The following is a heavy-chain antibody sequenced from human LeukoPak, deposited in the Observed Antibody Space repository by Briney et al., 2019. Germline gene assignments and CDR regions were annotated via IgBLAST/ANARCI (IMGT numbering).Heavy chain of an antibody. J-gene: IGHJ4*02. CDR2: IYYSAST. Sequence: SETLSLTCTVSGGSISSYYWSWIRQPPGKGLEWIGYIYYSASTTYNPSLKSRVTISVDTSKNQFSLKLSSVTAADTAVYYCARSGYYGREFDYWGQGTLVTVSS. D-gene: IGHD3-3*01. CDR1: GGSISSYY. V-gene: IGHV4-59*01. CDR3: ARSGYYGREFDY.